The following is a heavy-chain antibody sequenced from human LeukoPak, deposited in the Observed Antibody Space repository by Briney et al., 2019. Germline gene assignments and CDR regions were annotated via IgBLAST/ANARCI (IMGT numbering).Heavy chain of an antibody. CDR3: AKDLYDKAKTHDPMGYYGMDV. D-gene: IGHD3-22*01. CDR1: GFTVSSNY. CDR2: IYSGGST. Sequence: AGGSLRLSCAASGFTVSSNYMSWVRQAPGKGLAWVSLIYSGGSTYYADSVKGRFTISRDNSKNTLYLQMNSLRAEDTAVYYCAKDLYDKAKTHDPMGYYGMDVWGQGTTVTVSS. J-gene: IGHJ6*02. V-gene: IGHV3-53*05.